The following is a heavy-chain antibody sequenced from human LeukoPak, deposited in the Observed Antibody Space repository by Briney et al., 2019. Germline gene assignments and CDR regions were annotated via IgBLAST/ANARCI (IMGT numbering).Heavy chain of an antibody. Sequence: GGSLRLSCAASGFTLNDYWMHWVRQAAGKGLVWVSRINVDGSSISHADSVKGRFTISRDNARNTLYLQMNSLRAEDTAVYYCTRIKWDLTYFDYWGQGTLVTASS. CDR2: INVDGSSI. J-gene: IGHJ4*02. D-gene: IGHD1-26*01. CDR3: TRIKWDLTYFDY. CDR1: GFTLNDYW. V-gene: IGHV3-74*01.